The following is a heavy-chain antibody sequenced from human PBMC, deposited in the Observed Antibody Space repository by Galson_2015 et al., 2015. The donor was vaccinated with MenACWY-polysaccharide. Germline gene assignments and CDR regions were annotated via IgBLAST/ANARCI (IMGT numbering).Heavy chain of an antibody. J-gene: IGHJ3*01. CDR1: GYSFPNYW. Sequence: QSGAEVKKPGESLQISCKASGYSFPNYWIGWVRQMPGKGLEWTGIIYPGDSETKYSPSFQGQVTISADKSINTAYLQWSSLKASDTAIYYCVRPLAEGSFDVWGQGTMVTVSS. CDR3: VRPLAEGSFDV. CDR2: IYPGDSET. V-gene: IGHV5-51*03.